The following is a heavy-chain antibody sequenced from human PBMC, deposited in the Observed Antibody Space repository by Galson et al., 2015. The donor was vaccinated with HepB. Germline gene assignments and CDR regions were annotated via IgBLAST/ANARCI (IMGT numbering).Heavy chain of an antibody. CDR3: ARPGPDAFDN. J-gene: IGHJ3*02. CDR1: GFTFSSYA. CDR2: ISYDGNDK. V-gene: IGHV3-30-3*01. Sequence: SLRLSCAASGFTFSSYAMHWVRQAPGKGLEWVAVISYDGNDKYYADSVKGRFTISRDNSKNTLYLQMNSLRAEDTAVYYCARPGPDAFDNWGQGTMVTVSS.